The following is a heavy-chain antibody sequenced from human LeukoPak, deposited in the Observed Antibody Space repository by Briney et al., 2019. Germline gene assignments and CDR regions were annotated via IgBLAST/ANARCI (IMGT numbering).Heavy chain of an antibody. V-gene: IGHV1-18*01. CDR1: GGTFSSYA. Sequence: GSSVTVSCKASGGTFSSYAISWVRQAPGQGLEWMGWISAYNGNTNYAQKFQGRVTMTTDTSTDTAYVEVRSLRSDDTALYYCARISLCGFWSTLNAFDIWGQGTMVTVSP. D-gene: IGHD3-3*01. J-gene: IGHJ3*02. CDR3: ARISLCGFWSTLNAFDI. CDR2: ISAYNGNT.